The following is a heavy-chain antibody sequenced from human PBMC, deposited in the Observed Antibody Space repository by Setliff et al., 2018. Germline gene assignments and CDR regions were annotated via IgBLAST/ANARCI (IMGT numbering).Heavy chain of an antibody. J-gene: IGHJ4*02. V-gene: IGHV4-38-2*01. D-gene: IGHD3-22*01. CDR3: AGHYYDSGGYYIDY. CDR2: IYHSGRN. CDR1: GYSISSDSY. Sequence: PSETLSLTCAVSGYSISSDSYWGWIRQPPGKGLEWIGSIYHSGRNYYNPSLKSRVIISVDTSKNQFSLKLSSVTAADTAVYYCAGHYYDSGGYYIDYWGQGTLVTVSS.